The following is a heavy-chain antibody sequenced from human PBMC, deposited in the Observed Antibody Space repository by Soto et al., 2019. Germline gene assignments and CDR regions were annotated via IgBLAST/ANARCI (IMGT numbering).Heavy chain of an antibody. D-gene: IGHD1-26*01. Sequence: ELQLVESGGGLVKPGGSLRLSCAASGFSFSNGWMSWVRQAPGKGLEWVGRIKSKTDGETTDYAAPVKGRFTISRADSKNTLYLQMNGLKIEDTAVYYCPTDEWEWGQGTLVTVSS. V-gene: IGHV3-15*05. CDR2: IKSKTDGETT. CDR3: PTDEWE. CDR1: GFSFSNGW. J-gene: IGHJ4*02.